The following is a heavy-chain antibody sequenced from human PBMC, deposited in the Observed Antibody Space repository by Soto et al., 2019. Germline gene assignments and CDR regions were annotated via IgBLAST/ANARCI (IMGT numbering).Heavy chain of an antibody. CDR3: ARAIADDTAMGITPTAGLDY. V-gene: IGHV4-59*01. CDR2: IYYSGST. CDR1: GGSISSYY. D-gene: IGHD5-18*01. Sequence: TSETLSLTCTVSGGSISSYYWSWIRQPPGKGLEWIGYIYYSGSTNYNPSLKSRVTISVDTSKNQFSLKLSSVTAADTAVYYCARAIADDTAMGITPTAGLDYWGQGTLVTISS. J-gene: IGHJ4*02.